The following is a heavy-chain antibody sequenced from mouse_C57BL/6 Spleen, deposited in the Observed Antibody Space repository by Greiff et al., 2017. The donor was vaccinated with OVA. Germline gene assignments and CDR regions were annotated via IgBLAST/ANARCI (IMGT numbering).Heavy chain of an antibody. V-gene: IGHV5-4*01. Sequence: EVQLQESGGGLVKPGGSLKLSCAASGFTFSSYAMSWVRQTPEKRLEWVATISDGGSYTYYPDNVKGRFTISRDNAKNNLYLQMSHLKSEDTAMYYCARGGDPGAMDYWGQGTSVTVSS. CDR2: ISDGGSYT. J-gene: IGHJ4*01. CDR3: ARGGDPGAMDY. D-gene: IGHD3-3*01. CDR1: GFTFSSYA.